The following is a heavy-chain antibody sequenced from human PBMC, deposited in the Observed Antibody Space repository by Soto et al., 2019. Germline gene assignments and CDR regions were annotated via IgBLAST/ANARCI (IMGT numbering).Heavy chain of an antibody. Sequence: QGQLVESGRGVVQPGRSLRLFCAASGFTFSSYGMHWVRQAPGKGLEWVAVISYDGSNKYYADSVKGRFTISRDNSKNTLYLQMNSLRAEDTAVYYCVFPGEQWLESDYWGQGTLVTVSS. CDR2: ISYDGSNK. D-gene: IGHD6-19*01. J-gene: IGHJ4*02. CDR3: VFPGEQWLESDY. V-gene: IGHV3-30*03. CDR1: GFTFSSYG.